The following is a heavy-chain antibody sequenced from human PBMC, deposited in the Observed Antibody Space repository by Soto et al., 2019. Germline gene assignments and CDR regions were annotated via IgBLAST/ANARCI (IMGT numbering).Heavy chain of an antibody. V-gene: IGHV4-34*01. CDR3: ARDKITGLFDY. J-gene: IGHJ4*02. CDR2: INHSGST. D-gene: IGHD2-8*02. CDR1: GGSFSGYY. Sequence: QVQLQQWGAGLLKPSETLSLTCAVYGGSFSGYYWTWIRQPPGTGLEWIGEINHSGSTNYNPSLKSRVTISLDTSKTQFSMKLTSVPAVDTAVYYCARDKITGLFDYWGQGTLVTVSS.